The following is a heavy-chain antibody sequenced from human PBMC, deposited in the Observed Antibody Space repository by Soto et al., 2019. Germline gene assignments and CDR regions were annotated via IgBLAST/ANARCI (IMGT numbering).Heavy chain of an antibody. CDR2: IYYSGST. CDR1: GGSISSGGYY. Sequence: SETLSLTCSVSGGSISSGGYYWSWLRQHPGKGLEWIGYIYYSGSTYYNPSLKSRVTISVDTSKNQFSLKLSSVTAADTAVYYCAGSRVLRFLEWTRGDYFDYWGQGTLVTVSS. J-gene: IGHJ4*02. CDR3: AGSRVLRFLEWTRGDYFDY. D-gene: IGHD3-3*01. V-gene: IGHV4-31*03.